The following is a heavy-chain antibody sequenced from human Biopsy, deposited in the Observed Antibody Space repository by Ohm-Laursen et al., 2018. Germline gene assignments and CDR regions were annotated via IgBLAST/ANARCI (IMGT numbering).Heavy chain of an antibody. J-gene: IGHJ5*02. CDR3: AKGGSITIFGVVINNCFDP. D-gene: IGHD3-3*01. Sequence: SLRLSCAASGFTVSRNYMSWVRQAPGKGPEWVSTISANGATSYCADSVKGRFTISRDNSKNTLYLQMNSVRADDTAIYYCAKGGSITIFGVVINNCFDPWGQGTRVTVSS. V-gene: IGHV3-23*01. CDR1: GFTVSRNY. CDR2: ISANGATS.